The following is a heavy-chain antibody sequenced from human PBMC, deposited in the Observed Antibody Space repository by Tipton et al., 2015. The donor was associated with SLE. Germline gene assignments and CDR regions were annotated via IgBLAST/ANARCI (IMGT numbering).Heavy chain of an antibody. D-gene: IGHD6-13*01. Sequence: TLSLTCAVYGGSFSGYYWSWIRQPPGKGLEWIGYIHYSGSTNYNPSLKSRVTISVDTSKNQFSLKLSSVTAADTAVYYCASSIAAAGTRNYWGQGTLVTVSS. J-gene: IGHJ4*02. V-gene: IGHV4-59*01. CDR3: ASSIAAAGTRNY. CDR1: GGSFSGYY. CDR2: IHYSGST.